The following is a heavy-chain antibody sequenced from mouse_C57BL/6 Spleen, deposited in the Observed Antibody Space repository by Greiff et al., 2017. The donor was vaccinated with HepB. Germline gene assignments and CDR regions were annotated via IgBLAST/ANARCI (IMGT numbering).Heavy chain of an antibody. CDR1: GYSFTGYF. CDR3: ARYLAPYYAMDY. Sequence: EVQLQQSGPELVKPGDSVKISCKASGYSFTGYFMNWVMQSHGKSLEWIGRINPYNGDTFYNQKFKGKATLTVDKSSSTAHMELRSLTSEDSAVYYCARYLAPYYAMDYWGQGTSVTVSS. J-gene: IGHJ4*01. CDR2: INPYNGDT. V-gene: IGHV1-20*01.